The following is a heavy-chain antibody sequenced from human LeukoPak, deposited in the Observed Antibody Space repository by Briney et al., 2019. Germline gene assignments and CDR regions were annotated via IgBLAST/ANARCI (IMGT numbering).Heavy chain of an antibody. Sequence: SQTLSLTCAISGDSVSSNSAAWNWIRPSPSRGLEWLGRTYYRSKWYTDYAVSVSSRITINPDASKNQFSLQLNSVTPEDTAVYYCASSSLRGSDAFDIWGQGTMVTVSS. CDR2: TYYRSKWYT. CDR3: ASSSLRGSDAFDI. CDR1: GDSVSSNSAA. V-gene: IGHV6-1*01. J-gene: IGHJ3*02. D-gene: IGHD3-16*01.